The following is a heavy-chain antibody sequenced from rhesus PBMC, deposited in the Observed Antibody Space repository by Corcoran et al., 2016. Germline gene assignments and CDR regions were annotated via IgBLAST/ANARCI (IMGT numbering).Heavy chain of an antibody. Sequence: QLQLQESGPGLVKPSETLSVTCAVSGGSISSSYWSWIRQAPGKGLEWIGYIYGSGSSTNYNPSLKSRVTISIDTSKNQFSLKLSSVTAADTAVYYCARGEVVVATDYFDYWGQGVLVTVSS. D-gene: IGHD2-21*01. V-gene: IGHV4-169*01. CDR3: ARGEVVVATDYFDY. CDR1: GGSISSSY. CDR2: IYGSGSST. J-gene: IGHJ4*01.